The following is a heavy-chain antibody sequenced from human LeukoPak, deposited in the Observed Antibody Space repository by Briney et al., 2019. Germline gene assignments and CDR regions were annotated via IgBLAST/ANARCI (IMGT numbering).Heavy chain of an antibody. Sequence: SGPALVKPPQTLTLTCTFSGFSLSTPEMCVTWIRQPPGKALEWLARIDWDDDKFYSPSLRTRLTISKDTPKNQVVLRMTNMDPVDTGTYYCARMTPDSPSFDYWGQGALITVSS. CDR1: GFSLSTPEMC. CDR2: IDWDDDK. J-gene: IGHJ4*02. D-gene: IGHD2-15*01. CDR3: ARMTPDSPSFDY. V-gene: IGHV2-70*17.